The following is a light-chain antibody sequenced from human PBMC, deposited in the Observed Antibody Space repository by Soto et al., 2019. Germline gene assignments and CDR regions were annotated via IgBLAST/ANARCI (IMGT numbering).Light chain of an antibody. V-gene: IGLV8-61*01. CDR2: STN. Sequence: QAVVTQEPSFSVSPGGTVTLTCGLTSGSVSTTYYPSWYQPTPGQAPRTLIYSTNIRSSGVPDRFSGSILGNKAALTIAGARSDGESDYHCMLYMGGGLVVFGGGTKLTVL. CDR1: SGSVSTTYY. J-gene: IGLJ2*01. CDR3: MLYMGGGLVV.